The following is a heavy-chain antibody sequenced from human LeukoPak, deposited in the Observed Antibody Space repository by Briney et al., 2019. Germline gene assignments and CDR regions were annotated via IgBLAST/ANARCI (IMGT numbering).Heavy chain of an antibody. CDR2: ISAYNGNT. CDR1: GYTFTSYG. D-gene: IGHD3-9*01. Sequence: GASVKVSCKASGYTFTSYGISWVRQAPGQGLEWMGWISAYNGNTNYAQKLQGRVTMTTDTSTSTAYMELRSLRPDDTAVYYCARDHAPVLRYFDWLLTPYYYYGMDVWGQGTTVTVSS. CDR3: ARDHAPVLRYFDWLLTPYYYYGMDV. J-gene: IGHJ6*02. V-gene: IGHV1-18*01.